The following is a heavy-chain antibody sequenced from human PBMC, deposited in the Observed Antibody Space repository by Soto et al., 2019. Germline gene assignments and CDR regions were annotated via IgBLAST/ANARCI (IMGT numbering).Heavy chain of an antibody. D-gene: IGHD1-1*01. V-gene: IGHV3-74*01. Sequence: EVQLVESGGALVQPGGSLRLSCAASGFTLSTYWMHWVRQAPGKGLVWVSRINPDASTTNYADSVKGRFTIARDNAENTLYLQIDSLRDEDMAVYYCGRGGLEMADYWGQGTLVTVSS. CDR3: GRGGLEMADY. CDR2: INPDASTT. J-gene: IGHJ4*02. CDR1: GFTLSTYW.